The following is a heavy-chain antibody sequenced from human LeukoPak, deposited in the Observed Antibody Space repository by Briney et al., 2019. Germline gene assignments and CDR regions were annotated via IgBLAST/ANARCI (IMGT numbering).Heavy chain of an antibody. V-gene: IGHV3-48*04. CDR1: GFTFSSYS. Sequence: GGSLRLSCAASGFTFSSYSMNWVRQAPGKGLEWVSYISSSSSTIYYADSVKGRFTISRDNAKNSLYLQMNSLRAEDTAVSYCARENYYYYYMDVWGKGTTVTVSS. CDR3: ARENYYYYYMDV. CDR2: ISSSSSTI. J-gene: IGHJ6*03.